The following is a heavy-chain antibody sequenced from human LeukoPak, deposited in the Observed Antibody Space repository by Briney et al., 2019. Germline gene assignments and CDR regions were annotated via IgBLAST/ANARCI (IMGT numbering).Heavy chain of an antibody. CDR1: GDSVSSNSAA. CDR2: TYYRSKWYN. CDR3: ARSTGYSSGWSDY. J-gene: IGHJ4*02. V-gene: IGHV6-1*01. D-gene: IGHD6-19*01. Sequence: SQTLSLTCAISGDSVSSNSAAWHWIRQSPSRGLEWLGRTYYRSKWYNDYAVSVKSRITINPDTSKNQFSLQLNSVTPEDTAVYYCARSTGYSSGWSDYWGQGALVTVSS.